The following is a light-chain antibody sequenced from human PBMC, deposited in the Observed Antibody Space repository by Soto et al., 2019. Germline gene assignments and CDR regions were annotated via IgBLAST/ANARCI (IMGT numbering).Light chain of an antibody. CDR2: GDN. CDR1: TSNSGAPYD. V-gene: IGLV1-40*01. J-gene: IGLJ1*01. CDR3: QSYDISLHNYV. Sequence: QSVLTQPPSVSGAPGQRVSISCTGSTSNSGAPYDVHWYQHLPGAAPKLLIYGDNNRPSGVPDRFSGSKSGTSASLAITSLQAEDEADYYCQSYDISLHNYVFGTGTKVTVL.